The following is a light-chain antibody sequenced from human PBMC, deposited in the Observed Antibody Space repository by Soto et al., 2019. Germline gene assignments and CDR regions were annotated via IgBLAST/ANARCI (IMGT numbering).Light chain of an antibody. CDR3: QQYGSSKIT. J-gene: IGKJ5*01. CDR1: QSFRGR. V-gene: IGKV3-20*01. Sequence: EVVLTQSPVSLSLSPGERATLSCRASQSFRGRLAWYQQKPGQAPRLLIYDAYNRATGIPDRFSGGGSGPDFTLTISRLEPEDFAVYSCQQYGSSKITFGPGTRREIK. CDR2: DAY.